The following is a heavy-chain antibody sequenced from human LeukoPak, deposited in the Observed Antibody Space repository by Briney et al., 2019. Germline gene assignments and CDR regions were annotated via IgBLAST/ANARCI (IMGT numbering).Heavy chain of an antibody. CDR2: IKKDGSEK. Sequence: GGSLRLSCVASGFTFSSYSMNWVRQAPGKGLEWVANIKKDGSEKIYGDSVKGRLTISRDNAKSSLFLQMNSLRPEDTAVYYCASQDSNNAFEIWGQGTKVTVSS. V-gene: IGHV3-7*01. CDR1: GFTFSSYS. D-gene: IGHD3-22*01. CDR3: ASQDSNNAFEI. J-gene: IGHJ3*02.